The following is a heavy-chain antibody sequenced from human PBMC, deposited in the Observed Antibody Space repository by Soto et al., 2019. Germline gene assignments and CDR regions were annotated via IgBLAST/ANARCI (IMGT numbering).Heavy chain of an antibody. V-gene: IGHV1-18*01. D-gene: IGHD3-22*01. Sequence: GASVKVSCKASGYTFTSYGISWVRQAPGQGLEWMGWISAYNGNTNYAQKLQGRVTMTTDTSTSTAYMELRSLRSDDTAVYYCARVGYYDSSGYEQENAFDIRGQGTMVTVSS. J-gene: IGHJ3*02. CDR2: ISAYNGNT. CDR3: ARVGYYDSSGYEQENAFDI. CDR1: GYTFTSYG.